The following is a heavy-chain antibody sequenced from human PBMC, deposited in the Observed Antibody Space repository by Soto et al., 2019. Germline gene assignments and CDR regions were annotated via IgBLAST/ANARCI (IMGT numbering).Heavy chain of an antibody. CDR1: GFTVRFYS. D-gene: IGHD4-4*01. CDR3: AREGINNYNEYYFDS. J-gene: IGHJ4*02. V-gene: IGHV3-21*01. CDR2: ISGSGNYT. Sequence: PWGSLRLSCAACGFTVRFYSVNWVRQAPGKGLEWVSSISGSGNYTHYADFLRGRFTISRDNAKTSLYLQMNSLRAEDTAVYYCAREGINNYNEYYFDSWGQGTVVTVSS.